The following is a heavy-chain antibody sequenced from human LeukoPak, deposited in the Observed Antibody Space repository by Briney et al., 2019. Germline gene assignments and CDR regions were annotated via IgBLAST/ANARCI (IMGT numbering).Heavy chain of an antibody. Sequence: KPSETLSLTCTVYGGSFSGYYWSWLRQPPGKGLEWIGEINHSGSTNYNPSLKSRVTISVDTSKNQFSLTLSSVTAADTAVYYCARAITYYYGSGSYYNSLSYGYWGQGTLVTVSS. CDR3: ARAITYYYGSGSYYNSLSYGY. CDR1: GGSFSGYY. CDR2: INHSGST. J-gene: IGHJ4*02. D-gene: IGHD3-10*01. V-gene: IGHV4-34*01.